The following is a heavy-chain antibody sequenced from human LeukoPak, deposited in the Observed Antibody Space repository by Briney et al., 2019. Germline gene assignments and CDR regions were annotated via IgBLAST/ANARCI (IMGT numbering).Heavy chain of an antibody. V-gene: IGHV5-51*01. J-gene: IGHJ4*02. D-gene: IGHD4-17*01. Sequence: GESLKISCKGSGYSFTSYWIGWVRPLPGKGLEWMGIIYPGDSDTRYSPSFQGQVTISADKSISTAYLQWSSLKASDTAMYYCATPASYGDFQFDYWGQGTLVTVSS. CDR1: GYSFTSYW. CDR2: IYPGDSDT. CDR3: ATPASYGDFQFDY.